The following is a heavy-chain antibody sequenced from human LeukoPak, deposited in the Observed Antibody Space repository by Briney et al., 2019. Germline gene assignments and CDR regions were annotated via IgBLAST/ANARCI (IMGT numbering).Heavy chain of an antibody. Sequence: SETLSLTCTVSGGSISSYYWSWIRQPPGKGLEWIGCIYYSGSTNYNPSLKSRVTISVDTSKNQFSLKLSSVTAADTAVYYCARATLLRNWFDPWGQGTLVTVSS. D-gene: IGHD2-15*01. CDR2: IYYSGST. J-gene: IGHJ5*02. CDR3: ARATLLRNWFDP. CDR1: GGSISSYY. V-gene: IGHV4-59*01.